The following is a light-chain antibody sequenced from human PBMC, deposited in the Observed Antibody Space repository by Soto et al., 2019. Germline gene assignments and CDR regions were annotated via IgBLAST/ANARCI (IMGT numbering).Light chain of an antibody. CDR3: QQYGSSPPIT. J-gene: IGKJ5*01. V-gene: IGKV3-20*01. CDR1: QSVSSY. CDR2: GAS. Sequence: ETGWTQYPATLSLSAGERATLSCRASQSVSSYLAWYQQKPGQAPRLLIYGASSRATGIPDRFSGSGSGTDFTLTISRLEPEDFAVYYCQQYGSSPPITFGQGTRPEIK.